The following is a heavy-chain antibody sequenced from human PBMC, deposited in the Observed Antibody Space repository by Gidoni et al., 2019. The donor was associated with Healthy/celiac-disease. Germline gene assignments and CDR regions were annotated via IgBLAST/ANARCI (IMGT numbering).Heavy chain of an antibody. D-gene: IGHD5-12*01. Sequence: QVQLVQSGAEVKKPGSSVKVSCKAPGGTFRSSAISWVRLAPGQGLEWMGGIIPNFGTTNYAQKFQGRVTITADKSTSTAYMELSSLRSEDTAVYYCASGRWLQATFDYWGQGTLVTVSS. J-gene: IGHJ4*02. CDR3: ASGRWLQATFDY. CDR2: IIPNFGTT. V-gene: IGHV1-69*06. CDR1: GGTFRSSA.